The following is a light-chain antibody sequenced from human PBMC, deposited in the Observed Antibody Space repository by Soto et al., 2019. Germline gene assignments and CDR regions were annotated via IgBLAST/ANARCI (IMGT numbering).Light chain of an antibody. CDR3: ISYTGSKPRV. Sequence: QSALTQPASVSGSPGQSITISCTGTSSDVGGYKYVSWYQHHPGKAPKLMIYEVNIRPSGVSNRFFGSKSGNAASLTISALQTEDEAYYYCISYTGSKPRVSGGGTKLTVL. CDR1: SSDVGGYKY. V-gene: IGLV2-14*01. J-gene: IGLJ3*02. CDR2: EVN.